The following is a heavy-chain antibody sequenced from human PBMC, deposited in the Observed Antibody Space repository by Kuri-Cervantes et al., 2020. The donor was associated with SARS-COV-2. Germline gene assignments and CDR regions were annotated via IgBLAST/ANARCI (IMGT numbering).Heavy chain of an antibody. V-gene: IGHV3-23*01. Sequence: GESLKISCAASGFTFNTYAMSWVRQAPGKGLEWVSGISGSGGSTYYADSVKGRFIISRDNSKNTLYLQMNSLRAEDTAVYYCAIIESSSDYYYYYGMDVWGQGTTVTVSS. CDR2: ISGSGGST. CDR1: GFTFNTYA. J-gene: IGHJ6*02. CDR3: AIIESSSDYYYYYGMDV. D-gene: IGHD3-10*01.